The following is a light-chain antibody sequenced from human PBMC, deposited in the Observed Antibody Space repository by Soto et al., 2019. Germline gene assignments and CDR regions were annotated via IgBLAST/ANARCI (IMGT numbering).Light chain of an antibody. CDR2: DAS. CDR3: QQYSSYSFT. V-gene: IGKV1-5*01. J-gene: IGKJ3*01. CDR1: QSLGSW. Sequence: IQMTQSPSTLSASVGDRVTITCRASQSLGSWLAWYQQRPGKAPKVLIYDASSLESGVPSRFSGSGSGTEFTLTISSLQPDDFATYYCQQYSSYSFTFGPGTKVEIK.